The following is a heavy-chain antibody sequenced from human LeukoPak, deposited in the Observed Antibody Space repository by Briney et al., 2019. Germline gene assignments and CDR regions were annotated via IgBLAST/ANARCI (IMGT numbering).Heavy chain of an antibody. CDR3: AKDRRGDYVYYFDY. V-gene: IGHV3-30*02. D-gene: IGHD4-17*01. J-gene: IGHJ4*02. CDR2: IRYDGGNK. Sequence: PEGSLRLSCAASGFTFSSYGMHWVRQAPGKGLEWVAFIRYDGGNKYYADSVKGRFTISRDNSKNTLYLQMNSLRAEDTAVYYCAKDRRGDYVYYFDYWGQGTLVTVSS. CDR1: GFTFSSYG.